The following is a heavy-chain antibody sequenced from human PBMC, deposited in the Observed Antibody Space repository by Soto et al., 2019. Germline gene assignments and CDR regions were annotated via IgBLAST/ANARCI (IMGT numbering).Heavy chain of an antibody. CDR3: VKDMSGDYGEHFDD. J-gene: IGHJ4*02. D-gene: IGHD4-17*01. V-gene: IGHV3-74*01. CDR1: GFNFGDHW. CDR2: IKHDGSKP. Sequence: GGSLRLSCAVSGFNFGDHWMHWVRQVPGKGLVWVSGIKHDGSKPKYEESVGGRFTISRDNVRNILYMQMNSLRVDDTALYYCVKDMSGDYGEHFDDWGTGIPVNASS.